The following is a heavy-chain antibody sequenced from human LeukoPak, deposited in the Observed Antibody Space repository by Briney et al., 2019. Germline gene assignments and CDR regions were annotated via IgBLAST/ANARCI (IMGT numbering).Heavy chain of an antibody. Sequence: SETLSLTCAVYGGSFSGYYWSWIRQPPGKGLEWIGEINHSGSTNYNPSLKSRVTISVDTSKNQFSLKLSSVTAAGTAVYYCARTPRYDYIWGSYRYTGDSAFDIWGQGTMVTVSS. V-gene: IGHV4-34*01. D-gene: IGHD3-16*02. CDR1: GGSFSGYY. J-gene: IGHJ3*02. CDR2: INHSGST. CDR3: ARTPRYDYIWGSYRYTGDSAFDI.